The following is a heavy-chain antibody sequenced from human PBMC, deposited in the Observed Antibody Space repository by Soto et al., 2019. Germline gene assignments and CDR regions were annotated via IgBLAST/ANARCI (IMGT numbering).Heavy chain of an antibody. CDR3: AKGLDRASLDF. V-gene: IGHV3-23*01. CDR1: GFTFSTHT. Sequence: EVQLLESGGTLVQPGGSLRLSCVASGFTFSTHTMNWVRQAPGKGLEWVSRLTADSDDTSYADSIKGRFTISRDNSKNTLYLQMNSLRAEDTAIYYCAKGLDRASLDFWGQVALVTVSS. CDR2: LTADSDDT. J-gene: IGHJ4*02. D-gene: IGHD1-1*01.